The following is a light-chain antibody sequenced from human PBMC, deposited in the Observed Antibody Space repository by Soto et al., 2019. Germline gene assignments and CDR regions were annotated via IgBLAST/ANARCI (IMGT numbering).Light chain of an antibody. CDR3: SSYRSTSTPVV. CDR2: GVS. V-gene: IGLV2-14*03. CDR1: SSDVGGYNY. Sequence: QSALTQPASVSGSPGQSITISCTATSSDVGGYNYVSWYQHHPGKAPKLMIYGVSNRPSGVSNRFSGSKSGNTASLTISGLQAEDEADYYCSSYRSTSTPVVFGGGTKVTVL. J-gene: IGLJ2*01.